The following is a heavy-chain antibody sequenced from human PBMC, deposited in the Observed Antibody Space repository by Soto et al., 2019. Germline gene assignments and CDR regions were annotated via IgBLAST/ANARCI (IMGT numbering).Heavy chain of an antibody. CDR3: GRHVLVKGDYVWGSYLSDDAFDI. J-gene: IGHJ3*02. CDR1: GGSISNYY. V-gene: IGHV4-59*08. D-gene: IGHD3-16*02. CDR2: IYYSGST. Sequence: SETLSLTCSVSGGSISNYYWSWIRQPPGRGLEWIGYIYYSGSTNYNPSLKSRVTISVDASKNQLSLKLTSVTASDTAVYYCGRHVLVKGDYVWGSYLSDDAFDIWGQGTMVTVSS.